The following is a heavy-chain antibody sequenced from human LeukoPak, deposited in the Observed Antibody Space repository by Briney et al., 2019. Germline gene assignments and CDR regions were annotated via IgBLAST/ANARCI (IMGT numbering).Heavy chain of an antibody. CDR1: GGSISSYY. V-gene: IGHV4-59*08. J-gene: IGHJ3*02. Sequence: VKPSETLSLTCTVSGGSISSYYWSWIRQPPGKGLVWIGYLYYSGSTNYNPSLKSRLTISVDTSKNQFSLKLSSVTAADTAVYYCARHMHSSSHDAFDIWGQGTMVTVSS. D-gene: IGHD6-13*01. CDR2: LYYSGST. CDR3: ARHMHSSSHDAFDI.